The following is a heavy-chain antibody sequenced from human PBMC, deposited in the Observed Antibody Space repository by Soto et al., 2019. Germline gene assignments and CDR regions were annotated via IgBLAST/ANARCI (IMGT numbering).Heavy chain of an antibody. V-gene: IGHV4-59*12. Sequence: PSETLSLTCTVSRVSISDYFWSWIRQPPGKGLEWIGYIFHTGSTNYNPSLKSRVTISVDTSKNQFSLKLSSVTAADTAVYYCARSVLPWGQGTLVTVSS. CDR2: IFHTGST. J-gene: IGHJ5*02. CDR1: RVSISDYF. CDR3: ARSVLP.